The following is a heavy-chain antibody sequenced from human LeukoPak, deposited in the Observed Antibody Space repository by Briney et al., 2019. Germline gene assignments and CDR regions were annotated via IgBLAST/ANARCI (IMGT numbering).Heavy chain of an antibody. CDR1: NYSISTGYY. CDR2: IFHNGNT. D-gene: IGHD3-10*01. Sequence: SETLSLTCSVSNYSISTGYYWGWIRQPPGKGLEWIASIFHNGNTYYSPSLKSRVTISVDTSKNQFSLKLTSVTAADTAVYYCARDLVGRMVRGVVWSQGTLVTVSS. J-gene: IGHJ4*02. V-gene: IGHV4-38-2*02. CDR3: ARDLVGRMVRGVV.